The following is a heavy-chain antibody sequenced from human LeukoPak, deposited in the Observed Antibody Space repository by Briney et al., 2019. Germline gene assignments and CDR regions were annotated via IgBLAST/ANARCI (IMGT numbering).Heavy chain of an antibody. Sequence: EASVKVSCKASGGTFSSYAISWVRQAPGQGLEWMGGIIPIFGTANYAQKFQGRVTITADKSTSTAYMELSRLRSDDTAVYYCARDIGTYYDILTGYYTQNWFDPWGQGTLVTVSS. J-gene: IGHJ5*02. D-gene: IGHD3-9*01. CDR3: ARDIGTYYDILTGYYTQNWFDP. V-gene: IGHV1-69*06. CDR2: IIPIFGTA. CDR1: GGTFSSYA.